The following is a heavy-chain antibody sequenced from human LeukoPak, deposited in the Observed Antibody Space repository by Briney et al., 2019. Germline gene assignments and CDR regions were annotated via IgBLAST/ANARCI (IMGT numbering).Heavy chain of an antibody. CDR3: ARDSGVETTYYYDSSGYYYGGPLDY. D-gene: IGHD3-22*01. CDR2: INPSGGST. V-gene: IGHV1-46*01. Sequence: ASVKVSCKASGYTFTSYYMHWVRQAPGQGLEWIGIINPSGGSTSYAQKFQGRVTMTRDTSTSAVYMELSSLRSEDTAVYYCARDSGVETTYYYDSSGYYYGGPLDYWGQGTLVTVSS. CDR1: GYTFTSYY. J-gene: IGHJ4*02.